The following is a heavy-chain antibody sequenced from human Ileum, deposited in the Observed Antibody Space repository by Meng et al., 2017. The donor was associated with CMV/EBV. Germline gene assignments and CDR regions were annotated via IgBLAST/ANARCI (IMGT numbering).Heavy chain of an antibody. CDR2: ISAYNGNT. D-gene: IGHD2-2*01. CDR3: AREGLCSSDNCYQRYYDGMDV. CDR1: GYTLMSYG. V-gene: IGHV1-18*01. Sequence: ASVQVSCMASGYTLMSYGISWVRQAPGQGLEWMGWISAYNGNTNYAQNLQGRVRVTTDTSTNTAYMELRSLRSDDTAVYYCAREGLCSSDNCYQRYYDGMDVWGQGTMVTVSS. J-gene: IGHJ6*02.